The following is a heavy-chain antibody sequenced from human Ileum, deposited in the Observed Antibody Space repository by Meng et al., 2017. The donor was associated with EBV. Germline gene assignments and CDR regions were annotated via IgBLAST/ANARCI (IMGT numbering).Heavy chain of an antibody. CDR1: GFTFSDYS. J-gene: IGHJ5*02. CDR3: AGRNNWFDP. Sequence: QIPLVEWGGGLVKPGGSLRLSCAASGFTFSDYSFSWIRQAPGKGLQVIASIGLSADALYYADSVKGRFTISRDNANNSLYLQMNNLRVDETAVYYCAGRNNWFDPWGQGTLVTVSS. V-gene: IGHV3-11*01. D-gene: IGHD1-14*01. CDR2: IGLSADAL.